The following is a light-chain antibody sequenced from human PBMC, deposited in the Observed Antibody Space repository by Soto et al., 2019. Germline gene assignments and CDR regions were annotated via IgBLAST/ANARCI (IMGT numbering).Light chain of an antibody. Sequence: DIPMTQSPSSLSASVRDRVTITCRASQGISNYLAWYQQKPGKVPKLLIYAASTLQSGVPSRFSGSGSGTDFTLTISSLQPEDGATYYCQKYDSAPRTFGQGTKVEIK. CDR2: AAS. CDR1: QGISNY. J-gene: IGKJ1*01. V-gene: IGKV1-27*01. CDR3: QKYDSAPRT.